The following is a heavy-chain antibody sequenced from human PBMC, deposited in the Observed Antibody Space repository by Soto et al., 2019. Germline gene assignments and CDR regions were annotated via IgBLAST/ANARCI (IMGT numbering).Heavy chain of an antibody. Sequence: GGSLRLSCAASGFTFSSYAMSWVRQAPGKGLEWVSAISGSGGSTYYADSVKGRFTISRDNSKNTLYLQMNSLRAEDTAVYYCEKRAAAAPGYYGMGVWGQGTTVTVSS. CDR3: EKRAAAAPGYYGMGV. D-gene: IGHD6-13*01. CDR2: ISGSGGST. J-gene: IGHJ6*02. CDR1: GFTFSSYA. V-gene: IGHV3-23*01.